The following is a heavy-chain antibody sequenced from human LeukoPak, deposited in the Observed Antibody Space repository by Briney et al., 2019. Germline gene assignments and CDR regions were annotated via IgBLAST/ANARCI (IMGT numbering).Heavy chain of an antibody. CDR3: AKLLVGNDYFHH. CDR1: GFTFNTYA. J-gene: IGHJ4*02. CDR2: VSGSGGDT. Sequence: GGSLRLSCAASGFTFNTYAMTWVRQAPGKGLEWVAVVSGSGGDTKYADSVKGRLTISRDNPQSTLYLQMGSLRPEDTATYYCAKLLVGNDYFHHWGQGTLVTVSS. D-gene: IGHD1-26*01. V-gene: IGHV3-23*01.